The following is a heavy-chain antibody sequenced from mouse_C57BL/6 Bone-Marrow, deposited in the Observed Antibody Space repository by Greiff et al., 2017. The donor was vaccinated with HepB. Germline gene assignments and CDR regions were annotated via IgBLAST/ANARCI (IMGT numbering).Heavy chain of an antibody. J-gene: IGHJ4*01. CDR2: ISDGGSYT. CDR3: ARRGGMDY. Sequence: EVQWVESGGGLVKPGGSLKLSCAASGFTFSSYAMSWVRQTPEKRLEWVATISDGGSYTYYPDNVKGRFTISRDNAKNNLYLQMSHLKSEDTAMYYCARRGGMDYWGQGTSVTVSS. V-gene: IGHV5-4*01. CDR1: GFTFSSYA.